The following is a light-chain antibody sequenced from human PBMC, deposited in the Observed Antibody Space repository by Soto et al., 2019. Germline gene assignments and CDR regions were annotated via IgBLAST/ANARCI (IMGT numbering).Light chain of an antibody. Sequence: QSVLTQPPSVSAAPGQKVSISCSGSGSNIGSYSVSWYQPLPGTAPKLLIYDDNKRPSGIPDRFSSSKSGTSATLGITGLQTGDEADYYCATWDRILSVVVFGGGTKLTVL. CDR1: GSNIGSYS. J-gene: IGLJ2*01. CDR3: ATWDRILSVVV. CDR2: DDN. V-gene: IGLV1-51*01.